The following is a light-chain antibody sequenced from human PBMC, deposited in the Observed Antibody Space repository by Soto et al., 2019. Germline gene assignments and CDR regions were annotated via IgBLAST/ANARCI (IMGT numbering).Light chain of an antibody. V-gene: IGLV2-14*01. Sequence: QSVLTQPASVSGSPGQSITISCTGTSSDVGGYNYVSWYQQHPGKASKLMIYDVSNRPSGVSKRFSGSKSGNTASLTISGLQAEDEADYYCSSYTSSSTLGVVFGGGTKLTVL. CDR3: SSYTSSSTLGVV. J-gene: IGLJ2*01. CDR2: DVS. CDR1: SSDVGGYNY.